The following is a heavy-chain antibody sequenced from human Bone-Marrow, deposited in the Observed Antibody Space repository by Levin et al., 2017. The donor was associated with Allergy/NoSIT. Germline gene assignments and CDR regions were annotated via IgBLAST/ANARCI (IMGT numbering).Heavy chain of an antibody. CDR2: ITANGYNT. V-gene: IGHV3-23*01. D-gene: IGHD1-7*01. CDR1: GFTFSNYA. CDR3: ATLKGDNWSYSVASDY. J-gene: IGHJ4*02. Sequence: GGSLRLSCAASGFTFSNYAMTWVRQAPGQGLEWVSGITANGYNTYYADSVKGRFSISRDNSKNTVYLQMNSLRDDDTAVYYCATLKGDNWSYSVASDYWGQGTLFTVSS.